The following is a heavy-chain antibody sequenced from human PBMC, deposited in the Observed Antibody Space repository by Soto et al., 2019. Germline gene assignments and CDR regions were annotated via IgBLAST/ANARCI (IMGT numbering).Heavy chain of an antibody. J-gene: IGHJ4*02. CDR1: GFTFNNYA. V-gene: IGHV3-23*01. CDR2: ISGVGDTT. CDR3: AKGRGGSGSLTPRVDF. Sequence: EVQLLESGGGLVQPGGSLRLSCAPSGFTFNNYAMTWVRQAPGKGLEWVSAISGVGDTTSYADSVKGRFTVSRDGSKNTLYLQMSSLRAEDTALYYCAKGRGGSGSLTPRVDFWGQGTLVTVSS. D-gene: IGHD3-10*01.